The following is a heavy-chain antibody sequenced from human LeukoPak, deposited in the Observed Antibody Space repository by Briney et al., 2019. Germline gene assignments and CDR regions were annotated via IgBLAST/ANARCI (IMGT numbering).Heavy chain of an antibody. Sequence: ASVKVSCKASGGTFSIYAISWVRQAPGQGLEWMGEIIPIFGTANYAQKFQGRVTITADESTSTAYMELSSLRSEDTAVYYCARGSSGFTMVRGVKDWFDPWGQGTLVTVSS. CDR3: ARGSSGFTMVRGVKDWFDP. CDR1: GGTFSIYA. CDR2: IIPIFGTA. J-gene: IGHJ5*02. V-gene: IGHV1-69*13. D-gene: IGHD3-10*01.